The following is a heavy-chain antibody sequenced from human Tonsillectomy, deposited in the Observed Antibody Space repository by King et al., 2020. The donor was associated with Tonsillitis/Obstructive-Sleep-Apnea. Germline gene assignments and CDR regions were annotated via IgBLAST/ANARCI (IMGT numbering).Heavy chain of an antibody. Sequence: VQLQQWGAGLLKPSETLSLTCAVYGGSFSGHYWSWIRQPPGKGLEWMGQINHSGSTNYNPSLKSRVTISVDTSKNQFSLKLSSVTAADTAVYYCARAPEVHYDFWSGYYRPDAFDLWGQGTMVTVSS. CDR1: GGSFSGHY. CDR3: ARAPEVHYDFWSGYYRPDAFDL. J-gene: IGHJ3*01. D-gene: IGHD3-3*01. CDR2: INHSGST. V-gene: IGHV4-34*01.